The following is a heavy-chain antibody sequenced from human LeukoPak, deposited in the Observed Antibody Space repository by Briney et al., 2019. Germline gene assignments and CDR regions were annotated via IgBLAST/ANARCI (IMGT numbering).Heavy chain of an antibody. Sequence: HPGGSLRLSCAASGFTFSSYAMHWVRQAPGKGLEWVAVISYDGSNKYYADSVKGRFTISRDNSKNTLYLQMNSLRAEDTAVYYCARDLGVVRGVFTLDYWGQGTLVTVSS. CDR2: ISYDGSNK. CDR3: ARDLGVVRGVFTLDY. CDR1: GFTFSSYA. D-gene: IGHD3-10*01. V-gene: IGHV3-30-3*01. J-gene: IGHJ4*02.